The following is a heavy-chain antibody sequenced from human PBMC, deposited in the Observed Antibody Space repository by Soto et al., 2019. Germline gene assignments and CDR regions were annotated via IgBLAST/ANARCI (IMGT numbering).Heavy chain of an antibody. V-gene: IGHV1-18*04. CDR3: ARQRGINNYYGMDV. CDR2: ISANNGNI. CDR1: GYTFTSYT. J-gene: IGHJ6*02. Sequence: GPSVKLSGKASGYTFTSYTFSWVRQAHGQGLEWMGWISANNGNIRYAQKLQGRVTMTTDTSTSTVSVEVWSLGSDDTAVYYCARQRGINNYYGMDVWGQGTTVTVSS. D-gene: IGHD3-16*01.